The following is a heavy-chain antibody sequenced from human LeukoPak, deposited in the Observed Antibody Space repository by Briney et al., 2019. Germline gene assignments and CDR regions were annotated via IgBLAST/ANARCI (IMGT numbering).Heavy chain of an antibody. V-gene: IGHV3-30*02. J-gene: IGHJ4*02. CDR2: IRFDGGNE. CDR3: AKAGYSTSWYYLDF. D-gene: IGHD6-13*01. CDR1: DFTFSDYG. Sequence: GGSLRLACAASDFTFSDYGMHWVRQAPGMGLEWVAFIRFDGGNEIYGDSVKGRFAISRDDSKDTLYLQMSSLSAEDTAVYFCAKAGYSTSWYYLDFWGQGTLVTVSS.